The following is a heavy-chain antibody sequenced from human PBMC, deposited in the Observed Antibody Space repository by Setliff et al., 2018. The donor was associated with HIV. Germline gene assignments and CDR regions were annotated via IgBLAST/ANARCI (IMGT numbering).Heavy chain of an antibody. CDR1: GGSISSSHDF. CDR3: ARLNGSGSP. D-gene: IGHD3-10*01. V-gene: IGHV4-39*07. Sequence: SETLSLTCTVSGGSISSSHDFWNWIRQPPGKGLEWIGAISYGGITYYNPSLTSRVTISVDTSKNQFSLKVTSVTAADTAVYYCARLNGSGSPWGQGTLVTVSS. CDR2: ISYGGIT. J-gene: IGHJ5*02.